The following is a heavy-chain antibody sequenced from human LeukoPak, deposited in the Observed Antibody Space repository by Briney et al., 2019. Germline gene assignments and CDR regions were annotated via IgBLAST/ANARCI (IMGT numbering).Heavy chain of an antibody. CDR1: GYTFTGYY. D-gene: IGHD4-17*01. V-gene: IGHV1-2*04. J-gene: IGHJ6*02. CDR2: INPNSGGT. Sequence: ASVKVSCKASGYTFTGYYMHWVRQAPGQGLEWMGWINPNSGGTNYAQKFQGWVTMTRDTSISTAYMELSRLRSDDTAVYYCAREGTVTTSSGGMDVWGQGTTVTVSS. CDR3: AREGTVTTSSGGMDV.